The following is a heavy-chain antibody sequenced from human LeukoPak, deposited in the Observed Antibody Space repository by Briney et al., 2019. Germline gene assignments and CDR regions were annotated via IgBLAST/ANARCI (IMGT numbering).Heavy chain of an antibody. CDR3: ARGLTLIAYCGGDCYREYFQH. J-gene: IGHJ1*01. Sequence: GASVKVSCKASGGTLSSYAISWVRQAPGQGLEWMGRIIPIFGTANYAQKFQGRVTITTDESTSTAYMELSSLRSEDTAVYYCARGLTLIAYCGGDCYREYFQHWGQGTLVTVSS. D-gene: IGHD2-21*02. CDR1: GGTLSSYA. V-gene: IGHV1-69*05. CDR2: IIPIFGTA.